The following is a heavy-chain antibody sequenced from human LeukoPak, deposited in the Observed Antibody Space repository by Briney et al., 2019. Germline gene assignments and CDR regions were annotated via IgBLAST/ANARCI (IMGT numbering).Heavy chain of an antibody. J-gene: IGHJ5*02. CDR2: ISSTGSYI. Sequence: GGSPRLSPATAGFTFSSYSMRWVRQAPGQGLERGSYISSTGSYIYYADSVKGRFTISRDNAKNSLYLQMNSLRAEDTAVYYCARLVGCSSTSCYAGDWFDPWGQGTLVTVSS. V-gene: IGHV3-21*01. D-gene: IGHD2-2*01. CDR3: ARLVGCSSTSCYAGDWFDP. CDR1: GFTFSSYS.